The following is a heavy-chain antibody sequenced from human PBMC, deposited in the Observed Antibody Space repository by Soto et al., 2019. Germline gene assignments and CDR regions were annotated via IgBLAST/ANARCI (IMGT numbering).Heavy chain of an antibody. V-gene: IGHV3-23*01. CDR3: AKDSFPLTGTTYPYYYYYGMDV. Sequence: PGGSLRLSCAASGFTFSSYAMSWVRQAPGKGLEWVSAISGSGGSTYYADSVKGRFTISRDNSKNTLYLQMNSLRAEDTAVYYCAKDSFPLTGTTYPYYYYYGMDVWGQGTTVTVSS. J-gene: IGHJ6*02. CDR2: ISGSGGST. CDR1: GFTFSSYA. D-gene: IGHD1-7*01.